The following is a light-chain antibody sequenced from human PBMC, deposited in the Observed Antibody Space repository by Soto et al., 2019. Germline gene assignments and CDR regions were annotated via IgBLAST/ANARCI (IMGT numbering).Light chain of an antibody. CDR3: QSYDNSLGGHVV. Sequence: QSVLTQPPSVSGAPGQRITISCTGSSSNIGADYDVHWYQLLPGAAPKLLISDNNNRPSGVPDRFSGSKSGTSASLVTTGLQPEDEADYYCQSYDNSLGGHVVFGGGTQLTVL. J-gene: IGLJ7*01. CDR2: DNN. CDR1: SSNIGADYD. V-gene: IGLV1-40*01.